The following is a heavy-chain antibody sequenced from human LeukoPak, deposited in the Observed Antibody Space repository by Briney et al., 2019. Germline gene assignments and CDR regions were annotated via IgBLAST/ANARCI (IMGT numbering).Heavy chain of an antibody. J-gene: IGHJ4*02. V-gene: IGHV1-2*06. CDR3: ASLGYYYDSSGYYYDDY. CDR2: INPNSGGT. D-gene: IGHD3-22*01. Sequence: ASVKVSCKASGYTFTGYYMHWVRQAPGQGLEWMGRINPNSGGTNYAQKFQGRVTMTRDTSISTAYMELSRLRSDDTAVYCCASLGYYYDSSGYYYDDYWGQGTLVTVPS. CDR1: GYTFTGYY.